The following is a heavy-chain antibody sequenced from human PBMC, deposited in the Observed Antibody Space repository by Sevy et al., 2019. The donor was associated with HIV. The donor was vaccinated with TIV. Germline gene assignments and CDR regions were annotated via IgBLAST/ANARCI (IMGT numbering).Heavy chain of an antibody. J-gene: IGHJ3*01. CDR3: ARRGNYYGDAFDF. CDR1: GFTFSNYG. CDR2: VSGSGGKR. V-gene: IGHV3-23*01. D-gene: IGHD3-10*01. Sequence: GGSLRLSCAAFGFTFSNYGMTWVRQAPGKGLEWVSSVSGSGGKRYNAHSVKGRFTISRDNSKNTLYLQMNSLRAEDTAVYYCARRGNYYGDAFDFWGQGTVVTVSS.